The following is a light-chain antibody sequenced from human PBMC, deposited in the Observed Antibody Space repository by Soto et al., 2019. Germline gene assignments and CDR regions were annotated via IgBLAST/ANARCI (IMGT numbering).Light chain of an antibody. CDR3: QQRSNWAGT. J-gene: IGKJ1*01. Sequence: EIVLTQSPATLSLSPGERATLSCRASQSVSSYLAWYQQKPGQAPRLLIYDASNRATGIPARFSGGGSGTDFTLTISSLEPEDFAVYYCQQRSNWAGTFGQGTKVDIK. CDR1: QSVSSY. V-gene: IGKV3-11*01. CDR2: DAS.